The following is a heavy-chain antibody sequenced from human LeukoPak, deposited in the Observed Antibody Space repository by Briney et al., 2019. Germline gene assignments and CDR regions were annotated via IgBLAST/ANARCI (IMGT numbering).Heavy chain of an antibody. CDR3: ARRYYYDSSGYYYYFDY. D-gene: IGHD3-22*01. Sequence: GGSLRLSCAVSGFTFSSYSMNWVRQASGKGLEWVSYISSGSSTIDYADSVKGRFTISRDNAKNSLYLQMNSLRAEDTAVYYCARRYYYDSSGYYYYFDYWGQGTLVTVSS. CDR1: GFTFSSYS. V-gene: IGHV3-48*01. CDR2: ISSGSSTI. J-gene: IGHJ4*02.